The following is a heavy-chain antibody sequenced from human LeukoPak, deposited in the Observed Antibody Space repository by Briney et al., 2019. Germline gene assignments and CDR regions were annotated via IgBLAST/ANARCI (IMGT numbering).Heavy chain of an antibody. CDR1: GGSISSGSYY. Sequence: SETLSLTCTVSGGSISSGSYYWSWIRQPAGKGLEWIGRIYTSGSTNYHPSLKSRVTISVDTSKNQFSLKLSSVTAADTAVYYCARWDSSGYYFDAFDIWGQGTMVTVSS. CDR3: ARWDSSGYYFDAFDI. D-gene: IGHD3-22*01. J-gene: IGHJ3*02. V-gene: IGHV4-61*02. CDR2: IYTSGST.